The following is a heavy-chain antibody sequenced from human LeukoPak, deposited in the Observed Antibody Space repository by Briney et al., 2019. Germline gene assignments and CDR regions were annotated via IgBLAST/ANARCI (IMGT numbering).Heavy chain of an antibody. V-gene: IGHV3-53*01. CDR2: IYSCGST. J-gene: IGHJ3*01. D-gene: IGHD1-14*01. Sequence: GGSLRLSCAASGFTVISNYMSWVRQAPGKGLEWVGLIYSCGSTYYADSVRGRFTISRDNSKNTLCLQMNSLRAEDTAVYYCATTRYGAFDFWGEGTMVTVSS. CDR1: GFTVISNY. CDR3: ATTRYGAFDF.